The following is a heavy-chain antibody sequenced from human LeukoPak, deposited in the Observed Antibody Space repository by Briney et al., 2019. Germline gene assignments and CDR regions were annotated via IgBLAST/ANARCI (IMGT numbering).Heavy chain of an antibody. V-gene: IGHV3-11*01. D-gene: IGHD2-15*01. CDR3: ASIGCCSGGSCYGTGAFDY. CDR2: ISSSGSTI. Sequence: PGGSLRLSCAASGFTFSDYYMSWIRQAPGKGLEWVSYISSSGSTIYYADSVKGRFTISRDNAKNSLYLQMNSLRAEDTAVYYCASIGCCSGGSCYGTGAFDYWGQGTLVTVSS. CDR1: GFTFSDYY. J-gene: IGHJ4*02.